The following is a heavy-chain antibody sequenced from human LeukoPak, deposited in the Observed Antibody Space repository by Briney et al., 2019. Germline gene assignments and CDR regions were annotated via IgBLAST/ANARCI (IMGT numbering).Heavy chain of an antibody. V-gene: IGHV3-30*04. D-gene: IGHD3-22*01. CDR2: SSNHGSDA. CDR1: GFTFTSLP. J-gene: IGHJ4*02. CDR3: AMDYYDSNGYSRGWDY. Sequence: PGKSLRLSCAASGFTFTSLPLHWVRQAPGKGLERVAVSSNHGSDAYYADSVKGRFTVSSDNSKKTVYLQMDSLRAEDTAVYYCAMDYYDSNGYSRGWDYWGQGTLVTVSS.